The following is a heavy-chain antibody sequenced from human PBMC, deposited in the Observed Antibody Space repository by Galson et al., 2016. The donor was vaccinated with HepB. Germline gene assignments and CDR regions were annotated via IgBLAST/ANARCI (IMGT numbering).Heavy chain of an antibody. CDR2: ISSSSDII. CDR3: ARNPEVNIILQH. J-gene: IGHJ1*01. D-gene: IGHD2/OR15-2a*01. Sequence: SLRLSCAASGFTSNTYGMNWVRQAPGKGLEWISFISSSSDIIHYADSVKGRFTIPRDNAKNALYLQMNSLRDEDMAVYYCARNPEVNIILQHWGQGTLVTVSS. V-gene: IGHV3-48*02. CDR1: GFTSNTYG.